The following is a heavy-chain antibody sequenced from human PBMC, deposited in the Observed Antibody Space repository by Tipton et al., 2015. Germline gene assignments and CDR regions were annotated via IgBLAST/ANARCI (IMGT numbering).Heavy chain of an antibody. D-gene: IGHD3-22*01. CDR1: GFNFDDYA. CDR2: ITWNSGNI. V-gene: IGHV3-9*01. CDR3: VKDEGSGDTSGYLPFDH. Sequence: SLRLSCATSGFNFDDYAIHWVRQPPGKGLEWVSGITWNSGNIAFADSVKGRFSISRDNAKNSVYLQMDNVITEDTALYYCVKDEGSGDTSGYLPFDHWGQGTLVTVSA. J-gene: IGHJ4*02.